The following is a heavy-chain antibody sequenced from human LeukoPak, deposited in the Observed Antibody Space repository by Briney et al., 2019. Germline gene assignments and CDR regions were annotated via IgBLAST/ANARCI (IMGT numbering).Heavy chain of an antibody. CDR3: ARVALKYYGSGSYFTASTSILDY. Sequence: TGGSLRLSCAASGFTFSSYAMHWVRQAPGKGLGYVSAISSNGGSTYYANSVKGRFTISRDNSKNTLYLQMGSLRAEDMAVYYCARVALKYYGSGSYFTASTSILDYWGQGTLVTVSS. CDR2: ISSNGGST. CDR1: GFTFSSYA. J-gene: IGHJ4*02. D-gene: IGHD3-10*01. V-gene: IGHV3-64*01.